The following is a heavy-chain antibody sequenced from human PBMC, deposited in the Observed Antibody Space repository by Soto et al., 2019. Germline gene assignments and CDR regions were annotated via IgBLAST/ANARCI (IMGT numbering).Heavy chain of an antibody. CDR3: ARSYYDSIGSDY. J-gene: IGHJ4*02. CDR2: IYDSRST. D-gene: IGHD3-22*01. V-gene: IGHV4-30-4*01. Sequence: PSETLSLTCTVSGGSISSGDYYWSWIRQPPGKGLEWIGYIYDSRSTYSTPSLRSSVTIXXXXTXNXFXLXXXPVTXADTSVYYCARSYYDSIGSDYWGQGTLVTVAS. CDR1: GGSISSGDYY.